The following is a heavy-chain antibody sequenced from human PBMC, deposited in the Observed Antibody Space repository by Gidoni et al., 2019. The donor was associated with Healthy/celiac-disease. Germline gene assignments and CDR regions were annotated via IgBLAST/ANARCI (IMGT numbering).Heavy chain of an antibody. V-gene: IGHV4-39*01. CDR3: ARHAVRQLVSHWFDP. CDR1: GGSISSSSYY. CDR2: SYYRGST. Sequence: QLQLQESGPGLVKPSETLSLTCTVSGGSISSSSYYWGWIRQPPGKGLEWIGSSYYRGSTYYNPSLKSRVTISVDTSKNQFSLKLSSVTAADTAVYYCARHAVRQLVSHWFDPWGQGTLVTVSS. D-gene: IGHD6-13*01. J-gene: IGHJ5*02.